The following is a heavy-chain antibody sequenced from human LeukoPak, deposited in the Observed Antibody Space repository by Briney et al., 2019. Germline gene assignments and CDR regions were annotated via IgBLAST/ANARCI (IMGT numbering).Heavy chain of an antibody. CDR3: ARALLDCSGGSCYGY. CDR1: GFTFSSYW. V-gene: IGHV3-74*01. J-gene: IGHJ4*02. Sequence: GGSLRLSCAASGFTFSSYWMHWVRQAPGKGLVWVSRINSDGSSTSYADSVKGRFTISRDNAKNTLYLQMNSLRAEDTAVYYCARALLDCSGGSCYGYWGQATLVTVSS. CDR2: INSDGSST. D-gene: IGHD2-15*01.